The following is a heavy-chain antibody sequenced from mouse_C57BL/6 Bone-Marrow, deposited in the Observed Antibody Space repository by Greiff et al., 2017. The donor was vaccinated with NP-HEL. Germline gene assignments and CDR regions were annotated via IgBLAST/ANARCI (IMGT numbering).Heavy chain of an antibody. Sequence: VKLMESGPELVKPGASVKISCKASGYAFSSSWMNWVKQRPGKGLEWIGRIYPGDGDTNYNGKFKGKATLTADKSSSTAYMQLSSLTSEDSAVYFCAVITRDAYWGQGTLVTVSA. CDR2: IYPGDGDT. V-gene: IGHV1-82*01. D-gene: IGHD1-1*01. CDR1: GYAFSSSW. J-gene: IGHJ3*01. CDR3: AVITRDAY.